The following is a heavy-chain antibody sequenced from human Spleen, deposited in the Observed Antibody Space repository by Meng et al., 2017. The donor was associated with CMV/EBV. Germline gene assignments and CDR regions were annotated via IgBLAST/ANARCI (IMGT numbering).Heavy chain of an antibody. CDR1: GFTFDDYA. CDR2: ISWNSGSI. CDR3: ARRLGSSSSFGMDV. Sequence: GGSLRLSCAASGFTFDDYAMHWVRQAPGKGLEWVSGISWNSGSIGYADSVKGRFTISRDNAKNSLYLQMNSLRAEDTAIYYCARRLGSSSSFGMDVWGQGTTVTVSS. J-gene: IGHJ6*02. V-gene: IGHV3-9*01. D-gene: IGHD6-6*01.